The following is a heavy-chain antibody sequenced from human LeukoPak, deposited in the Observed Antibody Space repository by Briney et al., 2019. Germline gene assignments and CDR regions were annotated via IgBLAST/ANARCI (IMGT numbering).Heavy chain of an antibody. CDR2: IYYSGST. CDR1: GVSISSGGYY. Sequence: SQTLSLTCTVSGVSISSGGYYWSWIRQHPGKGLEWIGYIYYSGSTYYNPSLKSRVTISVDTSKNQFSLKLSSVTAADTAVYYCARDGGYCSSTSCYVYWGQGTLVTVSS. D-gene: IGHD2-2*01. V-gene: IGHV4-31*03. J-gene: IGHJ4*02. CDR3: ARDGGYCSSTSCYVY.